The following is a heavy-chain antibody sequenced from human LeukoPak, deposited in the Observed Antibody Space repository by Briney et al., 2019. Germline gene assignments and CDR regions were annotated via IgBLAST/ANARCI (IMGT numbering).Heavy chain of an antibody. CDR1: GYSISSGYY. Sequence: SETLSLTCAVSGYSISSGYYWGWIRQPPGKGLEGIGSIYHSGSTYYNPSLKSRVTISVDTSKNQFSLKLSSVTAADTAVYYCARYGRKLWFGELRVSYWGQGTLVTVSS. D-gene: IGHD3-10*01. V-gene: IGHV4-38-2*01. CDR2: IYHSGST. CDR3: ARYGRKLWFGELRVSY. J-gene: IGHJ4*02.